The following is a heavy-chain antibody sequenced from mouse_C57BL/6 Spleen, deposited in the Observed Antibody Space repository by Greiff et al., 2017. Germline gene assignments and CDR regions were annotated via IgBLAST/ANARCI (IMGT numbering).Heavy chain of an antibody. D-gene: IGHD2-5*01. V-gene: IGHV1-82*01. Sequence: VQGVESGPELVKPGASVKISCKASGYAFSSSWMNWVKQRPGKGLEWIGRIYPGDGDTNYNGKFKGKATLTADKSSSTAYMQLSSLTSEDSAVYFCARDYSKIYAMDYWGQGTSVTVSS. J-gene: IGHJ4*01. CDR3: ARDYSKIYAMDY. CDR2: IYPGDGDT. CDR1: GYAFSSSW.